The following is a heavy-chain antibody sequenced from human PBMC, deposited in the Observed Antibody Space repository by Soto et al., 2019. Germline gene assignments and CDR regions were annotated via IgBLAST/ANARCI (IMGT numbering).Heavy chain of an antibody. V-gene: IGHV3-48*01. CDR3: ARGGYSSSQDYYYYYMDV. J-gene: IGHJ6*03. Sequence: GGSLRLSCAASGFTFSSYSMNWVRQAPGKGLEWVSYISSSSSTIYYADSVKGRFTISRDNAKNSLYLQMNSLRAEDTAVYYCARGGYSSSQDYYYYYMDVWGKGTTVTVSS. CDR2: ISSSSSTI. CDR1: GFTFSSYS. D-gene: IGHD6-6*01.